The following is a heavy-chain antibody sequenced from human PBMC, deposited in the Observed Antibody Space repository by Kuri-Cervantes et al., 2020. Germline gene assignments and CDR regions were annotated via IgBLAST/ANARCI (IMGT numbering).Heavy chain of an antibody. CDR1: GFTFSNYA. Sequence: GGSLRLSCAASGFTFSNYAIHWVRQPPGKGLEWVAVISYDGNNDYYADSVKGRFTISRDNSKNTLYLQMDSLRTEDTAVYYCARDRVGNGDYQDYWGQGTLVTVSS. V-gene: IGHV3-30-3*01. J-gene: IGHJ4*02. CDR2: ISYDGNND. D-gene: IGHD4-17*01. CDR3: ARDRVGNGDYQDY.